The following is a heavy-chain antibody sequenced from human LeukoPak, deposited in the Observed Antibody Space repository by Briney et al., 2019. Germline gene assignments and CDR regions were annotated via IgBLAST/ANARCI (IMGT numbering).Heavy chain of an antibody. CDR2: IYHRGTV. Sequence: PSQTLSLTCAVSGGSVSSTYYWSWIRQHPEKGLEWMGYIYHRGTVHYNTALRGRATISLDTSKNQFSLKLSSVTTADTAVYYCARDLVTVTKGFDIWGLGTMVSVSS. J-gene: IGHJ3*02. CDR3: ARDLVTVTKGFDI. CDR1: GGSVSSTYY. V-gene: IGHV4-31*11. D-gene: IGHD4-17*01.